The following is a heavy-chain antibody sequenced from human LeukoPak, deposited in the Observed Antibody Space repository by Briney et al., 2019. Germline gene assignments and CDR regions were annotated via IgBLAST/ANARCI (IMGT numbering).Heavy chain of an antibody. CDR2: IWYDGSKK. CDR3: ARDFGVGPYYFDY. J-gene: IGHJ4*01. V-gene: IGHV3-33*01. D-gene: IGHD3-16*01. Sequence: GGSLRLSCAVSGFTFSGSGMHWVRQAPGKGLEWVAVIWYDGSKKYYADSVKGRFTISRDDSKNTLYLQMNTLRADDTAVYYCARDFGVGPYYFDYWGHGTLVTVSS. CDR1: GFTFSGSG.